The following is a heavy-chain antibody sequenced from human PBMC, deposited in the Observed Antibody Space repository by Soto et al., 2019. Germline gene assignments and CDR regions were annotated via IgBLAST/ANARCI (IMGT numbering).Heavy chain of an antibody. CDR2: IIPIFGTA. J-gene: IGHJ6*02. CDR3: ARVPGGGDYYYYGMDV. D-gene: IGHD2-2*01. Sequence: ASVKVSCKASGGTFSSYAISWVRQTPGQGLEWMGGIIPIFGTANYAQKFQGRVTITADESTSTAYMEQSSLRSEDTAVHYCARVPGGGDYYYYGMDVWGQGTTVTVSS. CDR1: GGTFSSYA. V-gene: IGHV1-69*13.